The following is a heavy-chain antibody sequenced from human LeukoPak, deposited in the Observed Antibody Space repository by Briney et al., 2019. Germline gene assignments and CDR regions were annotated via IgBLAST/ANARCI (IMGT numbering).Heavy chain of an antibody. V-gene: IGHV4-34*01. CDR2: INHSGST. D-gene: IGHD5-18*01. J-gene: IGHJ5*02. CDR3: ARGRRLQLWPRIWFDP. Sequence: NPSETLSLTCAVYGGSFSGYYWSWIRQPPGKGLEWIGEINHSGSTNYNPSLKSRVTISVDTSKNQFSLKLSSVTAADTAVYYCARGRRLQLWPRIWFDPWGQGTLVTVSS. CDR1: GGSFSGYY.